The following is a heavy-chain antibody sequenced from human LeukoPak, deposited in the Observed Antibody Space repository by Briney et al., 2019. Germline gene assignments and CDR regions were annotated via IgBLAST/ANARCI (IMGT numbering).Heavy chain of an antibody. V-gene: IGHV3-23*01. Sequence: GGSLRLSCAASGFTFSSYAMSWVRQAPGKGLEWVSAISGSGGSTYYADSVKGRFTISRDNSKNTLYLQMNSLRAEDTAVYYCAKVGDYYDSSGSDYWGQGTLVTVSS. CDR2: ISGSGGST. CDR1: GFTFSSYA. J-gene: IGHJ4*02. CDR3: AKVGDYYDSSGSDY. D-gene: IGHD3-22*01.